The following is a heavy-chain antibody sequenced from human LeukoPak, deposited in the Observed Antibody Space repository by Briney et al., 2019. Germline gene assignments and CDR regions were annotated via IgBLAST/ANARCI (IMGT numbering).Heavy chain of an antibody. Sequence: ASVKVSCKASGYTFTSYYMHWVRHAPAQGLEWMGIINPSGGSTSYAQKFQGRVTMTSDTSTSTVYMELSSLRSEDTAGYYCARVSRRSIFLDYWGQGTLVTVSS. V-gene: IGHV1-46*01. J-gene: IGHJ4*02. D-gene: IGHD6-6*01. CDR2: INPSGGST. CDR3: ARVSRRSIFLDY. CDR1: GYTFTSYY.